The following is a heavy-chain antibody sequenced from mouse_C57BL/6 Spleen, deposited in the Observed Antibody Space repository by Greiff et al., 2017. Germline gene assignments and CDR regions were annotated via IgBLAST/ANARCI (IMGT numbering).Heavy chain of an antibody. Sequence: VQLQQPGAELVRPGSSVKLSCKASGYTFTSYWMHWVKQRPIQGLEWIGNIDPSDSETHYNQKFKDKATLTVDKSSSTAYMQLSSLTSEDSAVYYCARDLYDGYYVGMDYWGQGTSVTVSS. D-gene: IGHD2-3*01. CDR3: ARDLYDGYYVGMDY. V-gene: IGHV1-52*01. CDR2: IDPSDSET. J-gene: IGHJ4*01. CDR1: GYTFTSYW.